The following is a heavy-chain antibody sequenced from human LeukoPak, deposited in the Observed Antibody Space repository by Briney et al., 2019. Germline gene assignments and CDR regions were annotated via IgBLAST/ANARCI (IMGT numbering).Heavy chain of an antibody. CDR2: IKSKTDGGTT. Sequence: PGGSLRLSCAASGFTFSDYYMSWIRQAPGKGLEWVGRIKSKTDGGTTDYAAPVKGRFTISRDDSKNTLYLQMNSLKTEDTAVYYCTTDGDLGPLWFGELSWGQGTLVTVSS. CDR3: TTDGDLGPLWFGELS. V-gene: IGHV3-15*01. CDR1: GFTFSDYY. J-gene: IGHJ5*02. D-gene: IGHD3-10*01.